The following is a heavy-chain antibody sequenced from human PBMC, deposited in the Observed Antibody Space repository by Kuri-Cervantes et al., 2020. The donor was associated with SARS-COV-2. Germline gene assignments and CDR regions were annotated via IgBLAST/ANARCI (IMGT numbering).Heavy chain of an antibody. CDR3: ARVVIPAALDY. CDR2: ISSSGSTI. J-gene: IGHJ4*02. D-gene: IGHD2-2*01. Sequence: GSLRLSCAASGFTFSSYEMNWVRQAPGKGLEWVSYISSSGSTIYYADSVKGRFTISRDNAKNSLYLQMNSLRAEDTAVYYCARVVIPAALDYWGQGTLVTDSS. V-gene: IGHV3-48*03. CDR1: GFTFSSYE.